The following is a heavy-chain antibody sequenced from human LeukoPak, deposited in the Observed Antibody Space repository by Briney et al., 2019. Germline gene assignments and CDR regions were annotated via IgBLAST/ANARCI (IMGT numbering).Heavy chain of an antibody. J-gene: IGHJ4*02. D-gene: IGHD1-20*01. CDR1: GGSISSYY. V-gene: IGHV4-59*01. CDR2: IYYSGST. Sequence: TLSLTCTVSGGSISSYYWSWIRQPPGKGLEWIGYIYYSGSTNYNPSLKSRVTISVDTSKNLFSLKLSSVTAADTAVYYCARDHPYNWNYFDYWGQGTLVTVSS. CDR3: ARDHPYNWNYFDY.